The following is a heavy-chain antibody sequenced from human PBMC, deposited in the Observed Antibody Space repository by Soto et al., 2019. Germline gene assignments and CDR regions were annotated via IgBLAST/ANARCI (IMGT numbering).Heavy chain of an antibody. Sequence: GGSLXLSCVASGFXFSSYNMNWVRQAPGKGLEWVSYISSSSSAIHYADSVKGRFTISRDNAKNSLYLQLNSLRDEDTAVYYCARGGGLAAAVPFDYWGQGTLVTVSS. J-gene: IGHJ4*02. CDR2: ISSSSSAI. V-gene: IGHV3-48*02. CDR3: ARGGGLAAAVPFDY. D-gene: IGHD6-13*01. CDR1: GFXFSSYN.